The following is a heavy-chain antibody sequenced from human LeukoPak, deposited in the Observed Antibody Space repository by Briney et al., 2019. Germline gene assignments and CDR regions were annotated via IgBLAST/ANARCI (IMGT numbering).Heavy chain of an antibody. J-gene: IGHJ3*02. CDR3: ARALSYYASTAFDI. CDR2: IYYIGST. V-gene: IGHV4-59*01. D-gene: IGHD3-22*01. Sequence: SETLSLTCTLSGGSISSYYCSWIRQPPGKGLEWIGYIYYIGSTNYNPSLKSRVTISVDTPKNQFSLKLSPVTAAATAVYYCARALSYYASTAFDIWGQGTMVTVSS. CDR1: GGSISSYY.